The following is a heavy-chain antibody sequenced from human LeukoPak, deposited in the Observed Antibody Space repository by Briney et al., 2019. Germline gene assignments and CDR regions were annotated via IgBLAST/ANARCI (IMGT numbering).Heavy chain of an antibody. D-gene: IGHD6-13*01. CDR2: TYFTSKWYN. V-gene: IGHV6-1*01. CDR1: GDSVSTKSAT. CDR3: SSAADNYYYMDV. Sequence: SQTLSLTCAISGDSVSTKSATWNWIRQSPSRGLEWLGRTYFTSKWYNDYAVSVKSRIAINPDTSKNQFSLKLSSVTAADTAVYYCSSAADNYYYMDVWGKGTTVTVSS. J-gene: IGHJ6*03.